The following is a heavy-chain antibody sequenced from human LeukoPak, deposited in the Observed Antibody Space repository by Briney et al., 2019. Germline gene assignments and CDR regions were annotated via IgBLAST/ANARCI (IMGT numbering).Heavy chain of an antibody. D-gene: IGHD3-3*01. J-gene: IGHJ4*02. Sequence: PGGSLRLSCAASGFTFSSYEMNWVRQAPGKGLEWISYINSRGSTTYYVDSVKGRFTISRDNAKNSLYLQMNSLRAEDTAVYYCARDNNWSPDYWGQGTLVTVSS. CDR1: GFTFSSYE. V-gene: IGHV3-48*03. CDR2: INSRGSTT. CDR3: ARDNNWSPDY.